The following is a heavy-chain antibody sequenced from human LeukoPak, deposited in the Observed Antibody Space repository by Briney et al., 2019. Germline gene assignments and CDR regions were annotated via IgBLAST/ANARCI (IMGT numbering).Heavy chain of an antibody. Sequence: PGGSLRLSCAASGFTFSSYGMHWVRQAPGKGLEWVSGIGSNGAIIGYADSVKGRFTISRDNAKTSLYLQMNSLRAEDTAFYYCAKVVVAASWFDPWGQGTLVTVSS. CDR2: IGSNGAII. D-gene: IGHD2-15*01. CDR3: AKVVVAASWFDP. J-gene: IGHJ5*02. CDR1: GFTFSSYG. V-gene: IGHV3-9*01.